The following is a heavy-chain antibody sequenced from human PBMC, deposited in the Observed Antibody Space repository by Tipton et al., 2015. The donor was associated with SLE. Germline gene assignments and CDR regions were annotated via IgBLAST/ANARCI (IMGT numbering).Heavy chain of an antibody. V-gene: IGHV3-7*01. Sequence: SLRLSCAASGFTFSSYWMHWVRQAPGKGLEWVANIKQDGSEEYYVDSVKGRFTISRDNAKNSLYLQMNSLRAEDTAVYYCAREQVYLLSYFYYYAMDVWGQGTTVTVSS. CDR2: IKQDGSEE. D-gene: IGHD3-10*01. CDR1: GFTFSSYW. J-gene: IGHJ6*02. CDR3: AREQVYLLSYFYYYAMDV.